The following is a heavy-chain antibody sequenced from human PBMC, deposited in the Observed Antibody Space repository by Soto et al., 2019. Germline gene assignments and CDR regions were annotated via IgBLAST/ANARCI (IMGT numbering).Heavy chain of an antibody. CDR2: INPSGGST. D-gene: IGHD4-17*01. Sequence: QVQLVQSGAEVKKPGASVKVSCNASGYTFTSYYMHWVRQAPGQGIEWMGIINPSGGSTSYAQKFQGRVTMTRDTSTSTVYMELSSLRSEDTAVYYCARDGAVTTLDYWGQGTLVTVSS. V-gene: IGHV1-46*03. J-gene: IGHJ4*02. CDR1: GYTFTSYY. CDR3: ARDGAVTTLDY.